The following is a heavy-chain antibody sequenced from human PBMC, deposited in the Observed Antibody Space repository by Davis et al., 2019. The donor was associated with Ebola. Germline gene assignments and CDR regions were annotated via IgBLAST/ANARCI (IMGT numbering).Heavy chain of an antibody. D-gene: IGHD2-15*01. J-gene: IGHJ4*02. Sequence: PGGSLRLSCAASGFTFSSYWMSWVRQAPGKGLEWVANIKQDGSEKYYVDSVKGRITIPRDNAKNSLYLQMNSLRAEDTAVYYCARGPPEDVVVVVVAADYWGQGTLVTVSS. CDR3: ARGPPEDVVVVVVAADY. CDR2: IKQDGSEK. CDR1: GFTFSSYW. V-gene: IGHV3-7*01.